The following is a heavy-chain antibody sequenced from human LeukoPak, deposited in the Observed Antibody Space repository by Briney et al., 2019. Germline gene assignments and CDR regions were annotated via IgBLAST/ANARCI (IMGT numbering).Heavy chain of an antibody. CDR2: IKGKRDGGTT. V-gene: IGHV3-15*01. J-gene: IGHJ4*02. CDR1: GFSFSSYA. Sequence: PGGSLRLSCAASGFSFSSYAMSWVRQTPGKGLEWIGRIKGKRDGGTTDYAAPVQGRFAMSRDDSQNTVYLQMNNLKTADTAVYYCTTDGGIGPSPIFDYWGQGTLLTVSS. D-gene: IGHD6-13*01. CDR3: TTDGGIGPSPIFDY.